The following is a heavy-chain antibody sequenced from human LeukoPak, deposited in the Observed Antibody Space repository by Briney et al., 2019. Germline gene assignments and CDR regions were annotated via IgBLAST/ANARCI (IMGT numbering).Heavy chain of an antibody. Sequence: GGSLRLSYAASGFTFRDFAMSWVRQAPGKGLEWVSAISGDAHSTYYADSLKGRFTTSRDNSKNTLYLQMNSLRAADTATYFCVKDAPLPFDFWGQGALVIVSS. CDR1: GFTFRDFA. V-gene: IGHV3-23*01. J-gene: IGHJ4*02. CDR2: ISGDAHST. CDR3: VKDAPLPFDF.